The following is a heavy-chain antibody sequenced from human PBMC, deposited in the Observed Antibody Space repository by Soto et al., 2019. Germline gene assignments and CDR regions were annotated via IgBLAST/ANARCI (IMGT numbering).Heavy chain of an antibody. D-gene: IGHD3-10*01. J-gene: IGHJ5*02. Sequence: LRLSCAASGFTFSSYAMSWVRQAPGKGLEWVSAISGSGGSTYYADSVKGRFTISRDNSKNTLYLQMNSLRAEDTAVYYCAKSWAMVRGVIGRYNWFDPWGQGTLVTVSS. CDR1: GFTFSSYA. CDR3: AKSWAMVRGVIGRYNWFDP. V-gene: IGHV3-23*01. CDR2: ISGSGGST.